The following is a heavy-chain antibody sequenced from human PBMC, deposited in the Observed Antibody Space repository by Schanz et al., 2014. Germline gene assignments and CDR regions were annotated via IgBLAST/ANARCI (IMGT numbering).Heavy chain of an antibody. CDR2: ISAFDDKT. CDR1: GYSFTDYA. V-gene: IGHV1-18*01. CDR3: AEVDRTRYYAMDV. D-gene: IGHD3-9*01. Sequence: QVQLVQSGVEVKRPGASVRVSCKASGYSFTDYAIHWVRQAPGQGLEWMGWISAFDDKTDYAQNFQGRLTVTRDTSTSTVNMELSSLRSEDTAVYYCAEVDRTRYYAMDVWGRGTTGTVSS. J-gene: IGHJ6*02.